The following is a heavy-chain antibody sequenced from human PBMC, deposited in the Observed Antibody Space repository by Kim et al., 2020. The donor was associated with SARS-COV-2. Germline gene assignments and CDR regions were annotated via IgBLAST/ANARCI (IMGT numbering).Heavy chain of an antibody. J-gene: IGHJ4*02. CDR2: IYYSGST. CDR1: GGSISSSSYY. V-gene: IGHV4-39*07. Sequence: SETLSLTCTVSGGSISSSSYYWGWIRQPPGKGLEWIGSIYYSGSTYYNPSLKSRVTISVDTSKNQFSLKLSSVTAADTAVYYCARTIVVVIARAYYFDYWGQGTLVTVSS. CDR3: ARTIVVVIARAYYFDY. D-gene: IGHD2-21*01.